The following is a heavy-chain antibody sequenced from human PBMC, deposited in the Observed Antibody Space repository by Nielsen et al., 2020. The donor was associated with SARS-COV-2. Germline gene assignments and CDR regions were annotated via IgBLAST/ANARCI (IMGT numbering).Heavy chain of an antibody. CDR2: INHSGST. D-gene: IGHD2-15*01. CDR3: AREGSSVVAATPRRWFDP. J-gene: IGHJ5*02. V-gene: IGHV4-4*02. Sequence: SETLSLTCAVSGGSISSSNWWSWVRQPPGKGLEWIGEINHSGSTNYNPSLKSRVTISVDTSKNQFSLKLSSVTAADTAVYYCAREGSSVVAATPRRWFDPWGQGTLVTVSS. CDR1: GGSISSSNW.